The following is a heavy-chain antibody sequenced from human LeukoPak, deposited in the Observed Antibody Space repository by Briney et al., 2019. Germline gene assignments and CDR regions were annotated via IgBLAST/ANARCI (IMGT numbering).Heavy chain of an antibody. J-gene: IGHJ5*02. D-gene: IGHD6-13*01. V-gene: IGHV4-59*01. CDR2: IYYSGST. Sequence: SETLSLTCTVSGGSLSSYYWSWIRQPPGKGLEWIGYIYYSGSTNYNPSLKSRVTISVDTSKNQFSLKLSSVTAADTAVYYCARGYRSGPAAAGTNWFDPWGQGTLVTVSS. CDR3: ARGYRSGPAAAGTNWFDP. CDR1: GGSLSSYY.